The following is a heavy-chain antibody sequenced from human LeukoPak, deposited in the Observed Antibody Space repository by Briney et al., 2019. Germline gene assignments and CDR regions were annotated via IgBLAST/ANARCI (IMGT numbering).Heavy chain of an antibody. CDR1: GFTVSNMY. V-gene: IGHV3-53*01. D-gene: IGHD3-22*01. CDR3: ARGLFLSGYLDAFDM. J-gene: IGHJ3*02. CDR2: IYGDGRT. Sequence: GGSLRLSCAASGFTVSNMYMTWVRQAPGKGLEWVSLIYGDGRTSYADSVKGRSTISRDNSKNTLDLQVNSLRVEDTAVYYCARGLFLSGYLDAFDMWGQGTVVTVSS.